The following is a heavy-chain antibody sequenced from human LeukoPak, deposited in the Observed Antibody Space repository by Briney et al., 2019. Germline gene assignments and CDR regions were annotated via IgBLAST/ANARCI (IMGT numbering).Heavy chain of an antibody. CDR2: ISGSGGST. CDR1: GFTFSTYA. Sequence: PGGSLRLSCAASGFTFSTYAMSWVRQAPGKGLEWVSGISGSGGSTYCADSVKGRFTISRDNSKNTLYLQMNSLRAEDTAVYYCAKGGSSWSEIDYWGQGSLVTVSS. CDR3: AKGGSSWSEIDY. V-gene: IGHV3-23*01. J-gene: IGHJ4*02. D-gene: IGHD6-13*01.